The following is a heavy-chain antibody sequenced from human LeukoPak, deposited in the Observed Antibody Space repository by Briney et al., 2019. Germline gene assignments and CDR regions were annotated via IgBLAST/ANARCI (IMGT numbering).Heavy chain of an antibody. Sequence: PGGSLRLSCAASGFTFSSYAMHWVRRAPGKGLEWVAVISYDGSNKYYADSVKGRFTISRDNANNLLYLQMNSLRAEDTAVYYCAREGRYYGSGSFDFWGQGTLVSVSS. CDR2: ISYDGSNK. D-gene: IGHD3-10*01. CDR1: GFTFSSYA. J-gene: IGHJ5*01. V-gene: IGHV3-30*04. CDR3: AREGRYYGSGSFDF.